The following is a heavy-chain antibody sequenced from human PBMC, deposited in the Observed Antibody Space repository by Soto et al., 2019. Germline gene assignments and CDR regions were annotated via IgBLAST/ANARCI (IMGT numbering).Heavy chain of an antibody. CDR2: INHSGST. D-gene: IGHD2-8*02. CDR3: ARDKITGLFDY. J-gene: IGHJ4*02. V-gene: IGHV4-34*01. Sequence: SETLSLTCAVYGGSFSGYYWTWIRQPPGTGLEWIGEINHSGSTNYNPSLKSRVTISVDTSKNQFSLKLTSVTAADTFVYYCARDKITGLFDYWGQAPQVT. CDR1: GGSFSGYY.